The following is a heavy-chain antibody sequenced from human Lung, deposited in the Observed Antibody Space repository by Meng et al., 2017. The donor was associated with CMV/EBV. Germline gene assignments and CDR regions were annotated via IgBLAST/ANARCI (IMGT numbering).Heavy chain of an antibody. CDR3: ATSSSGFFDN. V-gene: IGHV3-7*01. J-gene: IGHJ4*02. CDR2: INQGGSEK. CDR1: GFTFSTYW. D-gene: IGHD3-22*01. Sequence: GGSXRLSCAASGFTFSTYWMSWVRQAPGRGLEWVANINQGGSEKYYVASVMGRFTVSRDNAKNSLYLQMNSLRAEDTAIYYCATSSSGFFDNWGQGALVNVSS.